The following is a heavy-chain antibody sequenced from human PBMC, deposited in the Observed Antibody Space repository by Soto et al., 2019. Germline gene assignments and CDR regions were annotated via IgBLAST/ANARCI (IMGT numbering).Heavy chain of an antibody. J-gene: IGHJ6*03. CDR3: ARDTIFGVVINDYYYYYMDV. Sequence: ASVKVSCKASGYTFTSYGISWVRQAPGQGLEWMGWISAYNGNTNYAQKLQGRVTMTTDTSTSKAYMELRSLRSDDTAVYYCARDTIFGVVINDYYYYYMDVWGKGTTVTVSS. V-gene: IGHV1-18*01. CDR1: GYTFTSYG. CDR2: ISAYNGNT. D-gene: IGHD3-3*01.